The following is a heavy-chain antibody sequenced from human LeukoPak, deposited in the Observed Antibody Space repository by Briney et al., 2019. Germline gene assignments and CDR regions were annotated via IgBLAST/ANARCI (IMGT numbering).Heavy chain of an antibody. J-gene: IGHJ5*02. CDR3: ARDRGGGGWFDP. V-gene: IGHV3-21*01. D-gene: IGHD3-16*01. CDR1: GFTVSNYG. CDR2: ISSSSSYI. Sequence: PGRSLRLSCAAAGFTVSNYGMHWVRQAPGKGLEWVSSISSSSSYIYYADSVKGRFTISRDNAKNPLYLQMNSLRAEDTAVYYCARDRGGGGWFDPWGQGTLVTVSS.